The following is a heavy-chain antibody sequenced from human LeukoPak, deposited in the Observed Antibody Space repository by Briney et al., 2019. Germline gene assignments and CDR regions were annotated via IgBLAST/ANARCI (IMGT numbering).Heavy chain of an antibody. D-gene: IGHD6-19*01. V-gene: IGHV1-8*01. CDR2: MNPNSGNT. Sequence: GASVKVSCKASGYTFTSYDINWVRQATGQGLEWMAWMNPNSGNTGYAQKFQGRVTMTRNTSISTAYMELSSLRSEDTAVYYCARGAPRGGSSGWYTLYYYYYMDVWGKGTTVTVSS. J-gene: IGHJ6*03. CDR3: ARGAPRGGSSGWYTLYYYYYMDV. CDR1: GYTFTSYD.